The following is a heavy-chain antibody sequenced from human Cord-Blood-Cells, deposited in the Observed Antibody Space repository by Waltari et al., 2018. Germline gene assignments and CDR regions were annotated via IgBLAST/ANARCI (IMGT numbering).Heavy chain of an antibody. V-gene: IGHV5-51*01. CDR1: GYSFTSYW. Sequence: EVQLVQSGAEVKKPGESLKISCTGSGYSFTSYWTGGVRQMPGKGLEWMGIIYPGDPDTRYSPSFQGQVTISADKSISTAYLQWSSLKASDTAMYYCARPYCSGGSCYNWFDPWGQGTLVTVSS. CDR2: IYPGDPDT. CDR3: ARPYCSGGSCYNWFDP. D-gene: IGHD2-15*01. J-gene: IGHJ5*02.